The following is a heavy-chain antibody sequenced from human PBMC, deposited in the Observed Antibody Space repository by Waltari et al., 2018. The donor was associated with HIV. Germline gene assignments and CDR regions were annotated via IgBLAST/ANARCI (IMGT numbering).Heavy chain of an antibody. CDR2: IWYDGSNK. CDR1: GFTFSRYG. Sequence: QVQLVESGGGVVQPGRSLRLSCAASGFTFSRYGLHWVRQAPGKGLEWVAVIWYDGSNKYYADSVKGRFTISRDNSKNTLYLQMNSLRAEDTAVYYCARRVDSSLDYWGQGTLVTVSS. CDR3: ARRVDSSLDY. V-gene: IGHV3-33*01. D-gene: IGHD3-22*01. J-gene: IGHJ4*02.